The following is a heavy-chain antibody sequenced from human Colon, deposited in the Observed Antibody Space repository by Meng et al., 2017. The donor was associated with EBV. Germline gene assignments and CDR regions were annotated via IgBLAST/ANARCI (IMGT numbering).Heavy chain of an antibody. CDR1: GDSVTNGGYS. J-gene: IGHJ4*02. CDR3: ARDTSTWGNKGLDH. CDR2: IYHSGST. Sequence: QLQLPESGSGLVKPSQTLSLTCVVSGDSVTNGGYSWSWIRQPPGKGLEWIGYIYHSGSTKYNPSLKSRVTISVDTSKNQFSLKLSSVTAADTAVYYCARDTSTWGNKGLDHWGQGILVTVSS. D-gene: IGHD7-27*01. V-gene: IGHV4-30-2*01.